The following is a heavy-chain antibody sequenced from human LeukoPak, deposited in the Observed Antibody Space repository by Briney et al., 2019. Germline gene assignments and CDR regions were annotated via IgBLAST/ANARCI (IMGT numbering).Heavy chain of an antibody. J-gene: IGHJ4*02. CDR3: ARDRARRSQLWHYLDY. CDR1: GYTFTGYY. CDR2: INPNSGGT. D-gene: IGHD5-18*01. V-gene: IGHV1-2*04. Sequence: ASVKVSCKASGYTFTGYYMHWVRQAPGQGLEWMGWINPNSGGTNYAQKFQGWVTMTRDTSISTAYMKLGRLRSDDTAVYYCARDRARRSQLWHYLDYWGQGTLVTVSS.